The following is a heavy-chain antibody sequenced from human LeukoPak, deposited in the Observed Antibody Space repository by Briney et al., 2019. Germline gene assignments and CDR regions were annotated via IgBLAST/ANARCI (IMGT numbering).Heavy chain of an antibody. V-gene: IGHV4-4*02. CDR2: VNLQGGT. CDR1: GGSITQTNY. CDR3: ARGYCVGTTCYRSASDI. Sequence: SGTLSLTCDVSGGSITQTNYWTWVRQPPGKGLEWIGEVNLQGGTNYNPSLLRRVAISVDTSANHVSLQMTSVTAADTAVYYCARGYCVGTTCYRSASDIWGQGTIVTVSS. J-gene: IGHJ3*02. D-gene: IGHD2-2*01.